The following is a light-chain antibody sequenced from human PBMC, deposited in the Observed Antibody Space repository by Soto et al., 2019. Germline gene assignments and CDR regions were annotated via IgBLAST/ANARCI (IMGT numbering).Light chain of an antibody. CDR1: QTIRRW. CDR3: QHYNSDPWT. CDR2: DAS. Sequence: DIEMTQSPSTLSASVGDRVTITCRASQTIRRWLAWYQQRPGKAPKVLIYDASTLESGVPARFSGSGSETEFTLTISILQPEDSATYYCQHYNSDPWTFGKGTKVDIK. V-gene: IGKV1-5*01. J-gene: IGKJ1*01.